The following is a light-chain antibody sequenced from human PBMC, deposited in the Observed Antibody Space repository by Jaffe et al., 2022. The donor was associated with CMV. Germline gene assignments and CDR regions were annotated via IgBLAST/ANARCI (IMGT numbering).Light chain of an antibody. CDR2: AAS. CDR1: QSISSH. CDR3: HQSYSIPTT. V-gene: IGKV1-39*01. J-gene: IGKJ1*01. Sequence: DIQMTQSPSSLSASLGDSVSITCRASQSISSHLNWYQQKSGKAPKLLIYAASNLQSGVPSRFSGSGSGTDFTLTINSLRPEDFATYYCHQSYSIPTTFGQGTKVESK.